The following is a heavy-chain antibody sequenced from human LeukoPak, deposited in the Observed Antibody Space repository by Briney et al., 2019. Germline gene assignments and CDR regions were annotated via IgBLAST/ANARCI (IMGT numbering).Heavy chain of an antibody. Sequence: GGSLRLSCAASGFTFDDYGMSWVRQAPGKGLEWVSGISWNGGRTGYADSGKGRSTISRDNAKNSLYLQMNSLRAEDMALYHCAIEDSRGWFAAFDIWGQGTMVTVSS. J-gene: IGHJ3*02. CDR2: ISWNGGRT. V-gene: IGHV3-20*01. CDR3: AIEDSRGWFAAFDI. CDR1: GFTFDDYG. D-gene: IGHD6-19*01.